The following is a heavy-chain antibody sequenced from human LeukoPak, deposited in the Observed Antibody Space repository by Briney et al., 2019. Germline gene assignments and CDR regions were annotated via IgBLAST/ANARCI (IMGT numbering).Heavy chain of an antibody. CDR1: GFTFSSYA. CDR2: ISGSGGST. J-gene: IGHJ4*02. V-gene: IGHV3-23*01. CDR3: ARALVSRYSGYDFDY. Sequence: GGSLRLSCAASGFTFSSYAMSWVRQAPGKGLEWVSAISGSGGSTYYADSVKGRFTISRDNSKNTLYLQMNSLSAEDTAVYYCARALVSRYSGYDFDYWGQGTLVTVSS. D-gene: IGHD5-12*01.